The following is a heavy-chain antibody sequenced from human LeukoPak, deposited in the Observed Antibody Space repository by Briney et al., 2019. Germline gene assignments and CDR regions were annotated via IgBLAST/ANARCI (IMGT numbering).Heavy chain of an antibody. CDR1: GGSFSSGSYY. CDR3: ARQLPNRAPGGRLEGIDY. V-gene: IGHV4-61*02. Sequence: KSSQTLSLTCTVSGGSFSSGSYYWNWIRQPAGKGLEWIGRIYTSGTTNYNPSLKSRVTISVDTSKNQFSLKLSSVTAADTAVYYCARQLPNRAPGGRLEGIDYWGQGTLVTVSS. CDR2: IYTSGTT. J-gene: IGHJ4*02. D-gene: IGHD1-26*01.